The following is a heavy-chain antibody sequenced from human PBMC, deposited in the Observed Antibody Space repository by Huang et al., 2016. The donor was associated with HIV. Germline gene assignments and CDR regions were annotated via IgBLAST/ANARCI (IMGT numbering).Heavy chain of an antibody. V-gene: IGHV3-30*18. CDR1: GFTFSNFG. CDR2: ISYDGRNG. J-gene: IGHJ5*02. Sequence: QVQLVESGGGVVQPGGSLRLSCAASGFTFSNFGMHWVRQAPGKGLEWVAVISYDGRNGYYFESVKGRFTISRDNPMHTLYLQMNSLRPNDTAVYYCAKESRWFSDLDTWGQGTLVTVSS. CDR3: AKESRWFSDLDT. D-gene: IGHD2-15*01.